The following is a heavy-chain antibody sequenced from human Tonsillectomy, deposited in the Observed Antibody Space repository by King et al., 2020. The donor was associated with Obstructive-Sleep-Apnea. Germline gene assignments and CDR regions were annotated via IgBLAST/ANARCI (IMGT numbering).Heavy chain of an antibody. J-gene: IGHJ4*02. CDR1: GFSLSNARMG. D-gene: IGHD3-22*01. V-gene: IGHV2-26*01. CDR2: IFSNDEK. Sequence: ITLKESGPVLVKPPETLTLTCTVSGFSLSNARMGVSWIRQPPGKALEWLAHIFSNDEKSYSTSLKSRLTISKDTSKSQVVLTMTNMDPVDTATYYCARITVNYYASSGYLPFDYWGQGTLVTVSS. CDR3: ARITVNYYASSGYLPFDY.